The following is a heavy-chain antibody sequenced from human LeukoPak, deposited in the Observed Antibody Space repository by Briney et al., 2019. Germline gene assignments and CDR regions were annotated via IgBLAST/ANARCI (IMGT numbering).Heavy chain of an antibody. V-gene: IGHV1-69*01. CDR3: AREMYYDILTGYRPLDY. D-gene: IGHD3-9*01. J-gene: IGHJ4*02. Sequence: FQGRVTITADESTSTAYMELSSLRSEDTAVYYCAREMYYDILTGYRPLDYWGQGTLVTVSS.